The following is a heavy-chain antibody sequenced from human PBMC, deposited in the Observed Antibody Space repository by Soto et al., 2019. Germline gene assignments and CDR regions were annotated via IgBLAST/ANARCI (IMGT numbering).Heavy chain of an antibody. V-gene: IGHV3-33*01. Sequence: QVQLVESGGGVVQPGRSLRLSCAASGFTFSSYGMHWVRQAPGKGLEWVAVIWYDGSNKYYADSVKGRFTISRDNSKNTLYLQMNSLRAEDTAVYYCARDGAIGNCDYYGMDVWGQGTTVTVSS. CDR1: GFTFSSYG. D-gene: IGHD1-1*01. CDR2: IWYDGSNK. J-gene: IGHJ6*02. CDR3: ARDGAIGNCDYYGMDV.